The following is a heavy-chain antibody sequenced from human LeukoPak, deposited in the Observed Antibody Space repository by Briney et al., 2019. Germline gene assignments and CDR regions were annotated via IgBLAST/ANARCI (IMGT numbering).Heavy chain of an antibody. V-gene: IGHV1-69*05. CDR3: ARDPVRGMSMFHMGY. CDR1: GGTFSSYA. Sequence: ASVKVSXKASGGTFSSYAINWVRQAPGQGLEWMGRIIPIFGTANYAQKFQGRVTITTDESTSTAYMELSSLRSEDTAVYYCARDPVRGMSMFHMGYWGQGTLVTVSS. J-gene: IGHJ4*02. CDR2: IIPIFGTA. D-gene: IGHD3-10*01.